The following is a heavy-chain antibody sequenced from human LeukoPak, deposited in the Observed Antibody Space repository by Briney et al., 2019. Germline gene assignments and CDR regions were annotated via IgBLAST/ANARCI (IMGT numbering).Heavy chain of an antibody. J-gene: IGHJ4*02. CDR1: GFTFNSYA. Sequence: GGSLRLSCAASGFTFNSYAMSWVRQAPGKGLEWVSAISGSGGSTYYADSVKGRFTISRDNSKNTLYLQMNSLRAEDTAVYYCAKDRYYDSSGYFPFDYWGQGTLVTVSS. V-gene: IGHV3-23*01. CDR2: ISGSGGST. D-gene: IGHD3-22*01. CDR3: AKDRYYDSSGYFPFDY.